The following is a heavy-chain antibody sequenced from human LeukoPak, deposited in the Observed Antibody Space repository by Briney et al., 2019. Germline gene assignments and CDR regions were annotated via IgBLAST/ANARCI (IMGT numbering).Heavy chain of an antibody. CDR3: ARGQGTVTTH. J-gene: IGHJ4*02. D-gene: IGHD4-17*01. Sequence: SETLSLTCAVYGGSFSGYYWTWIRQPPGKGLEWIGEINHSGSTNYNPSLKSRVTISVDTSKNQFSLRLSSVTAADTAVYYCARGQGTVTTHWGQGTLVTVSS. CDR2: INHSGST. V-gene: IGHV4-34*01. CDR1: GGSFSGYY.